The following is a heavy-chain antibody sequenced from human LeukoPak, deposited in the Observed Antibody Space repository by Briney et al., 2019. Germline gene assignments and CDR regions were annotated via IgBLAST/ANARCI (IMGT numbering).Heavy chain of an antibody. D-gene: IGHD5-18*01. V-gene: IGHV1-2*02. J-gene: IGHJ3*02. CDR2: INPNSGDT. Sequence: GASVKVSCKASGGTFSSYAISWVRQAPGQGLEWMGWINPNSGDTNYAQKFQGRVTMTRDTSISTAYMELSRLRSDDTAVYYCARELHVDTPMENGNDTFDIWGQGTMVTVSS. CDR1: GGTFSSYA. CDR3: ARELHVDTPMENGNDTFDI.